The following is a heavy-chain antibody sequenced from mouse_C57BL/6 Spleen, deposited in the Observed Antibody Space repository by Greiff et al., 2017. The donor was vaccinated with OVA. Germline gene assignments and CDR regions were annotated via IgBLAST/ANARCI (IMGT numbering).Heavy chain of an antibody. CDR3: ARSGDYDGAWFAY. CDR1: GYTFTSYW. D-gene: IGHD2-4*01. V-gene: IGHV1-72*01. J-gene: IGHJ3*01. Sequence: QVQLQQPGAELVKPGASVKLSCKASGYTFTSYWMHWVKQRPGRGLEWIGRIDPNSGGTKYNEKFKSKATLTVDKPSSTAYMQISSLTSEDSAVYYCARSGDYDGAWFAYWGQGTLVTVSA. CDR2: IDPNSGGT.